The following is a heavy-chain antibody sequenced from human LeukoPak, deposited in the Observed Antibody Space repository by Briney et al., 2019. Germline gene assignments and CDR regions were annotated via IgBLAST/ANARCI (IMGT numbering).Heavy chain of an antibody. CDR1: GFTFSTYA. V-gene: IGHV3-30*18. CDR2: ISNDATKK. Sequence: GGSLRLSCAASGFTFSTYAMHWVRQAPGKGLEWVAVISNDATKKYSADSVKGRFTISRDNSKNTLYLQMNSLRAEDTAVYYCAKDRYSYAFEYFDSWGQGTLVTVSS. CDR3: AKDRYSYAFEYFDS. J-gene: IGHJ4*02. D-gene: IGHD5-18*01.